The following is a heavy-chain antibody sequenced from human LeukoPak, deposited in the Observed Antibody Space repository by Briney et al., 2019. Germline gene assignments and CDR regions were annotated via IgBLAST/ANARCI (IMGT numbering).Heavy chain of an antibody. Sequence: VGTLRLSCAASVFTLSNASMSWVRQAPGKGQEWVGRIKSKTDGATTDYAAPVKGTFTISREDSKNPLYLQLNSLKTQHTTIDHCTRDKYELIRGDAFDIWGQGTRDTVSS. J-gene: IGHJ3*02. CDR3: TRDKYELIRGDAFDI. D-gene: IGHD2-2*01. CDR2: IKSKTDGATT. V-gene: IGHV3-15*01. CDR1: VFTLSNAS.